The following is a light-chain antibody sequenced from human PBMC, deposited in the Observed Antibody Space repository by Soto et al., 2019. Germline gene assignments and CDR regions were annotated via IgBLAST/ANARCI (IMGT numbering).Light chain of an antibody. J-gene: IGKJ1*01. CDR3: QRYNNWPRT. Sequence: EIVMTQSPATLSVSPGERATLSCRASQTVNSNLAWYQQKPGQAPRLLIYGAATRATGIPARFSGSGSGTEFTLTISSLQSEDFAVYYCQRYNNWPRTFGQGTKVGIK. V-gene: IGKV3-15*01. CDR1: QTVNSN. CDR2: GAA.